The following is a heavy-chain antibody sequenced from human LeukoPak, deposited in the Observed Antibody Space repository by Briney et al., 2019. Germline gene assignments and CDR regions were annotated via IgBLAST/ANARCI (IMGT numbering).Heavy chain of an antibody. J-gene: IGHJ5*02. Sequence: ASVKVSCKASGYTFTSYGISWVRQAPGRGLEWMGWISAYNGNTNYAQKLQGRVTMTTDTSTSTAYMELRSLRSDDTAVYYCAREPSIDIVVVPAAVWFDPWGQGTLVTVSS. CDR1: GYTFTSYG. D-gene: IGHD2-2*01. V-gene: IGHV1-18*01. CDR2: ISAYNGNT. CDR3: AREPSIDIVVVPAAVWFDP.